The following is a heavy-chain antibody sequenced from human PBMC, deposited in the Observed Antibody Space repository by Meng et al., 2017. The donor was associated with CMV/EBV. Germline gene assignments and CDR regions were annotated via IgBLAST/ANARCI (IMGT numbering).Heavy chain of an antibody. D-gene: IGHD3-10*01. CDR1: GYTFTSYG. J-gene: IGHJ4*02. Sequence: VRVVKPGVGGKKPGASVKVSCKASGYTFTSYGISWVRQAPGQGLEWMGWISAYNGNTNYAQKLQGRVTMTTDTSTSTAYMELRSLRSDDTAVYYCARDRTMVRGVTGYWGQGTLVTVSS. CDR3: ARDRTMVRGVTGY. CDR2: ISAYNGNT. V-gene: IGHV1-18*01.